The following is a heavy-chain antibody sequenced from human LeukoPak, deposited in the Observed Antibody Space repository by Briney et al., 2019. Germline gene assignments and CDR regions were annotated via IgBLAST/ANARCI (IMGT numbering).Heavy chain of an antibody. V-gene: IGHV4-4*07. Sequence: SETLSLTCTVSGGSISSYYWSWIRQPAGKGLEWIGRIYTSGSTNYNPSLKSRVTISVDKSKNQLSLKLSSVTAADTAVYYCARVGNYYDSSGYYYYYYYMDVWGKGTTVTVSS. CDR3: ARVGNYYDSSGYYYYYYYMDV. D-gene: IGHD3-22*01. J-gene: IGHJ6*03. CDR1: GGSISSYY. CDR2: IYTSGST.